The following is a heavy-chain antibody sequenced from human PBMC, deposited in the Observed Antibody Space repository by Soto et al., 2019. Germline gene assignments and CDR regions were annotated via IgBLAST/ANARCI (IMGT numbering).Heavy chain of an antibody. V-gene: IGHV3-53*01. CDR3: ALGIAAAGDAFDI. Sequence: ESGGGLIQPGGSLRLSCAASGFTVSSNYMSWVRQAPGKGLEWVSVIYSGGSTYYADSVKGRFTISRDNSKNTLYLQMNSLRAEDTAVYYCALGIAAAGDAFDIWGQGTMVTVSS. J-gene: IGHJ3*02. CDR1: GFTVSSNY. CDR2: IYSGGST. D-gene: IGHD6-13*01.